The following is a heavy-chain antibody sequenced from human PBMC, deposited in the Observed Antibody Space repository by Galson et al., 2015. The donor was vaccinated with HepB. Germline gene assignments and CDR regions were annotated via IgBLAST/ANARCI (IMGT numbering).Heavy chain of an antibody. CDR3: ARVGPPGHDAFDI. V-gene: IGHV3-72*01. D-gene: IGHD1-1*01. Sequence: SLRLSCAASGVTFSDHYIDGARQAPGEGLGGGGRARNKAIRYSTEYAASVKGRFIFSRDDSKNPLFLQMNSLKIEDTAVYYCARVGPPGHDAFDIWGQGTMVTVSS. CDR1: GVTFSDHY. CDR2: ARNKAIRYST. J-gene: IGHJ3*02.